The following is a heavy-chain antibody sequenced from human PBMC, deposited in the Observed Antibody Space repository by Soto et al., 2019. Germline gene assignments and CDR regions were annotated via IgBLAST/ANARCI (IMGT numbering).Heavy chain of an antibody. D-gene: IGHD5-18*01. Sequence: EVQLVESGGGLIPPGGSLRLSCAASGFLVNSAYMTLVRQAPGKGLEWLSMINSDGSTLYAESVKGRFTIYRDNSKNRLDLQMNSLRAEDTAMYYCARSGYSFAWGYWGQGTLVIVTS. CDR3: ARSGYSFAWGY. V-gene: IGHV3-53*01. J-gene: IGHJ4*02. CDR2: INSDGST. CDR1: GFLVNSAY.